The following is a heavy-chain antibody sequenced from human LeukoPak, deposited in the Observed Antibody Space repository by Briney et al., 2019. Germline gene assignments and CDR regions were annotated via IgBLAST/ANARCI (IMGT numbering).Heavy chain of an antibody. CDR1: GYTFTSYG. V-gene: IGHV1-18*04. Sequence: ASVKVSCKASGYTFTSYGISWVRQAPGQGLEWMGWISAYNGNTNYAQKLQGRVTMTTDTSTSTAYMELRSLRSDDTAVYYCARRSPGCCSSTSCYGLDYWGQGTLVTVSS. D-gene: IGHD2-2*01. J-gene: IGHJ4*02. CDR2: ISAYNGNT. CDR3: ARRSPGCCSSTSCYGLDY.